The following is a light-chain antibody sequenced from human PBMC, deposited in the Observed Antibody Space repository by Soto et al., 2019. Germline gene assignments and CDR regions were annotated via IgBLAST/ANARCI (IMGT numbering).Light chain of an antibody. CDR2: GAS. CDR3: QQYGASPFP. J-gene: IGKJ3*01. Sequence: EIVLTRSPGTLSLSPGERATLSCRASQTINYSYLAWYQQKPGQAPRLLIYGASSRATGIPDRFSGRGSGTDFTLTVSRLEPEDFAVYYCQQYGASPFPFGPGTKVDIK. V-gene: IGKV3-20*01. CDR1: QTINYSY.